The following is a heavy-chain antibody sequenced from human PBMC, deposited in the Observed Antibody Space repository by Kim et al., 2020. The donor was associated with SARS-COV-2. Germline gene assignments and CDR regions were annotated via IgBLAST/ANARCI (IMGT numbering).Heavy chain of an antibody. J-gene: IGHJ6*02. CDR2: INQDGGEK. V-gene: IGHV3-7*01. Sequence: GALRLSCAASGFTFSSHWMSWVRQAPGKGLEWVANINQDGGEKSYVDSVKGRFTISRDNAKNSLYLQMNSLRAEDTAMFYCVRVPIGDYYGMDVWGQGTTVTVSS. CDR3: VRVPIGDYYGMDV. CDR1: GFTFSSHW.